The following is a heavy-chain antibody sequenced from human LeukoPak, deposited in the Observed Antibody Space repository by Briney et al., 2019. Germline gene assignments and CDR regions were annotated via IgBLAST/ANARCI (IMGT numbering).Heavy chain of an antibody. CDR2: ISSSGSTM. CDR3: ARDSDYDFPYYMDV. CDR1: GFTFSSYE. J-gene: IGHJ6*03. Sequence: PGGSLRLSCAASGFTFSSYEMNWVRQAPGKGLEWVSYISSSGSTMYYADSVKGRFTISRDNAKNSVYLQMNSLRAEDTAVYYCARDSDYDFPYYMDVWGKGTTVTVSS. V-gene: IGHV3-48*03. D-gene: IGHD3-3*01.